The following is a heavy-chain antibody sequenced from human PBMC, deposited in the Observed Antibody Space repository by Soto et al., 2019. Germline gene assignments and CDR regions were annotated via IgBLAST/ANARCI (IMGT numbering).Heavy chain of an antibody. J-gene: IGHJ3*02. CDR3: ARDLASGRTDAFDI. CDR2: IKQDGSEK. D-gene: IGHD1-26*01. Sequence: GESLKISCAASGFTFSSYWMSWVRQAPGKGLEWVANIKQDGSEKYYVDSVKGRFTISRDNAKNSLYLQMNSLRAEDTAVYYCARDLASGRTDAFDIWGQGTMVTVSS. CDR1: GFTFSSYW. V-gene: IGHV3-7*03.